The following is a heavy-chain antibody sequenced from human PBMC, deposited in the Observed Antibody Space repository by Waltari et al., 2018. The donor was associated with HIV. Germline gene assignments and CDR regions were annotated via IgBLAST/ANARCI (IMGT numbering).Heavy chain of an antibody. CDR3: ARHSGSMGGAFDV. CDR2: LYHSWST. J-gene: IGHJ3*01. D-gene: IGHD3-10*01. CDR1: GGSVTNYY. Sequence: QLQLQESGPGLAKPSETLSLTCTVSGGSVTNYYWSWIRQPPGKGLEWIGYLYHSWSTNYNPALKRRVSTSVDTSKNRFSLNLTSGTAADTAVYYCARHSGSMGGAFDVWGQGTMVTVAS. V-gene: IGHV4-59*08.